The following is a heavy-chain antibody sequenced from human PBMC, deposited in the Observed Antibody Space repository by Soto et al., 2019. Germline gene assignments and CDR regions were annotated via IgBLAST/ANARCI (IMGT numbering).Heavy chain of an antibody. D-gene: IGHD4-4*01. CDR2: INHSGST. V-gene: IGHV4-34*01. J-gene: IGHJ4*02. Sequence: SETLSLTCAVYGGSFSGYYWSWFRQPPGKGLEWIGEINHSGSTNYNPSLKSRVTISVDTSKNQFSLKLSSVTAADTAVYYCERCWPPMTTVNLDYWGQGTLVPVSS. CDR3: ERCWPPMTTVNLDY. CDR1: GGSFSGYY.